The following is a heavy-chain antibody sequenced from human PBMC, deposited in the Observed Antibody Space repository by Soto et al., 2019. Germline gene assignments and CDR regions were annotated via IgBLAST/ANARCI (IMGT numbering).Heavy chain of an antibody. CDR1: GLTFSNYA. J-gene: IGHJ4*02. V-gene: IGHV3-30-3*01. Sequence: QVQLVESGGGVVQPGRSLRLSCAASGLTFSNYAMHWVRQAPGKGLEWVALISYDGGTKYYADSVKGRFTISRDNSKNSRYLQMNSLRTDDTAVYYCARGGPAVLTWVDYWGQGTLVTVSS. CDR3: ARGGPAVLTWVDY. CDR2: ISYDGGTK. D-gene: IGHD2-2*01.